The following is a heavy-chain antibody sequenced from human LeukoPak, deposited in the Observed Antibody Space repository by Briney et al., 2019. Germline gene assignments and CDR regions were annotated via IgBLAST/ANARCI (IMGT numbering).Heavy chain of an antibody. CDR1: GFTFVNYG. CDR2: IRYDGSNK. V-gene: IGHV3-30*02. CDR3: AKDHLYYDSSAPGAFDI. D-gene: IGHD3-22*01. J-gene: IGHJ3*02. Sequence: GGALRLSCAASGFTFVNYGMHWVRQAPGKGLEWVAFIRYDGSNKYYADSVKGRFTISRDNSKNTLYLQMNSLRAEDTAVYYCAKDHLYYDSSAPGAFDIWGQGTMVTVSS.